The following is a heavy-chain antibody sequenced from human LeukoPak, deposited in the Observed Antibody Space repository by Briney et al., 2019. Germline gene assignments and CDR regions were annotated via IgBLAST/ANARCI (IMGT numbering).Heavy chain of an antibody. CDR1: GVIVSRNF. CDR2: IYSGGST. CDR3: ARDRYYYDSSGPFDY. J-gene: IGHJ4*02. D-gene: IGHD3-22*01. Sequence: PGGSLRLSCAASGVIVSRNFMSWVRQAPGKGLEWVSVIYSGGSTYYADSVKGRFTISRDNSKNTLYLQMNSLRAEDTAVYYCARDRYYYDSSGPFDYWGQGTLVTVSS. V-gene: IGHV3-66*01.